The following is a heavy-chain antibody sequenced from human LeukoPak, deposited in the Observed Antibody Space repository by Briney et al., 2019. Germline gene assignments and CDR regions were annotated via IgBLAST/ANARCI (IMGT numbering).Heavy chain of an antibody. Sequence: PGGSLRLSCAPSGFTFSNHAMCWVRQAPGKGLEWVSSIDISGGSTYYADSVQGRFTISKDNSKNTLYLEMNGLRGEGTALYYYANEVRPNYYWGQGTLVTVSS. J-gene: IGHJ4*02. D-gene: IGHD1-1*01. CDR2: IDISGGST. CDR1: GFTFSNHA. CDR3: ANEVRPNYY. V-gene: IGHV3-23*01.